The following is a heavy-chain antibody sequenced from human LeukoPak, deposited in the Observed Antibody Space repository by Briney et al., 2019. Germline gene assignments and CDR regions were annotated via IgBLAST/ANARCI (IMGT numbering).Heavy chain of an antibody. CDR1: GFTFSSYS. CDR3: ARTGYESRHYDSSGYNWFDP. D-gene: IGHD3-22*01. V-gene: IGHV3-48*02. CDR2: ISSSSSTI. Sequence: GGSLRLSCAASGFTFSSYSMNWVRQAPGEGLEWVSYISSSSSTIYYADSVKGRFTISRDNAKNSLYLQMNSLRDEDTAVYYCARTGYESRHYDSSGYNWFDPWGQGTLVTVSS. J-gene: IGHJ5*02.